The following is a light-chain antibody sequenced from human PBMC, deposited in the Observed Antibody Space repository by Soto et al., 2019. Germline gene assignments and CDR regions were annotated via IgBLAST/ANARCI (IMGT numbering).Light chain of an antibody. J-gene: IGKJ5*01. CDR3: HQYGSSPRT. CDR1: QSVSSNY. V-gene: IGKV3-20*01. Sequence: ENVLTQSPGTLSLSPGERATLSCRASQSVSSNYLAWYQHKPGQAPRLLIYGPSSRAAGIPDRFSGSGSGTDFTLTISRLEPEDFAVYYCHQYGSSPRTFGQGTRLEIK. CDR2: GPS.